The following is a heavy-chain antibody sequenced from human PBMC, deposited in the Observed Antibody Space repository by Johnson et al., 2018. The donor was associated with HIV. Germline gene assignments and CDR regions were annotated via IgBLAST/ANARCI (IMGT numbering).Heavy chain of an antibody. J-gene: IGHJ3*02. CDR3: TTEWDGDAFDI. D-gene: IGHD1-26*01. Sequence: VQLVESGGGLVKPGGSLRLSCAASGFTVIGNYMSWVRQAPGKGLDWVSVIYSGGSTYYADSVKGRFTLSRDNSKNTLYLQMNSLKTEDTAVYYCTTEWDGDAFDIWGQGTMVTVSS. V-gene: IGHV3-53*01. CDR2: IYSGGST. CDR1: GFTVIGNY.